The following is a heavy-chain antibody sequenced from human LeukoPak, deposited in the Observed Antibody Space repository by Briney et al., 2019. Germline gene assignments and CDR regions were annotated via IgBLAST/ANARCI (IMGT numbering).Heavy chain of an antibody. D-gene: IGHD6-19*01. CDR1: GFTFSSYA. CDR2: ISGSGGST. J-gene: IGHJ4*02. Sequence: PGGSLRLSCAASGFTFSSYAMSWVRQAPGKGLEWVSAISGSGGSTYYADSVKGRFTISRDNSKNTLYLQMNSLRAEDTAVYYCAKDNIAVAGTTELYFDYWGQGTLVTVSS. CDR3: AKDNIAVAGTTELYFDY. V-gene: IGHV3-23*01.